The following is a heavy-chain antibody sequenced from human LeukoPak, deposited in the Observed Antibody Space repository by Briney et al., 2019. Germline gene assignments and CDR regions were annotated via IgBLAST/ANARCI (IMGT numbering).Heavy chain of an antibody. D-gene: IGHD2-2*01. CDR2: IYTSGST. CDR1: GGFISSYY. CDR3: ARDHIVVVPAATLNWFDP. J-gene: IGHJ5*02. Sequence: SETLSLTCTVSGGFISSYYWSWIRQPAGKGLEWIGRIYTSGSTNYNPSLKSRVTMSVDTSKNQFSLKLSSVTAADTAVYYCARDHIVVVPAATLNWFDPWGQGTLVTVSS. V-gene: IGHV4-4*07.